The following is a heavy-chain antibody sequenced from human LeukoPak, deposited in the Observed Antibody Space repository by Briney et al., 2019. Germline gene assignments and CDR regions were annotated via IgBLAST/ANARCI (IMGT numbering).Heavy chain of an antibody. CDR1: GFTFSGYN. Sequence: GGSLRLSCAASGFTFSGYNMNWVRQAPGKGLEWVSVLYSDGNTKYADSVQGRFTISRDNSKNTLYLEMNSLSPDDTAVYYCARGVEPLAANTLAYWGQGTLVTVSS. CDR3: ARGVEPLAANTLAY. D-gene: IGHD1-14*01. J-gene: IGHJ4*02. CDR2: LYSDGNT. V-gene: IGHV3-53*01.